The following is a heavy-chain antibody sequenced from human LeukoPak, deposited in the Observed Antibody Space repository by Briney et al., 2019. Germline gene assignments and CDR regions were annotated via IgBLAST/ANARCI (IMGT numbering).Heavy chain of an antibody. CDR3: ARDRGGATRFFWFDP. CDR2: VFFDGTIQ. V-gene: IGHV3-30*04. CDR1: GFTFSNYA. J-gene: IGHJ5*02. Sequence: GGSLRLSCAASGFTFSNYAMHWVRQAPGKGLEWVAVVFFDGTIQYYADAVKGRFTISRDNAKKSLYLHMNSLRAEDTAVYYCARDRGGATRFFWFDPWGQGTLVTVSS. D-gene: IGHD1-26*01.